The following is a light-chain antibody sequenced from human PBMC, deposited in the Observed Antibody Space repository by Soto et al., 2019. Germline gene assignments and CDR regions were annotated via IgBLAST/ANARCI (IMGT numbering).Light chain of an antibody. Sequence: QSALTQPASVSGSPGQSITISCTGTSSDVGAYNYVSWYQQHPGKAPKLMIYEVRNRPSGVSDRFSGSRSGNTASLTISGLQAEDESDYYCSSYTSSSTWVFVGGTKVTVL. CDR2: EVR. CDR1: SSDVGAYNY. V-gene: IGLV2-14*01. CDR3: SSYTSSSTWV. J-gene: IGLJ3*02.